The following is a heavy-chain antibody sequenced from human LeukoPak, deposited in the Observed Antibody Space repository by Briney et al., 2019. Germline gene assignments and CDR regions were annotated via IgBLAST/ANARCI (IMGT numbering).Heavy chain of an antibody. CDR2: INHSGST. J-gene: IGHJ6*02. D-gene: IGHD6-13*01. CDR1: GGSFSGYY. V-gene: IGHV4-34*01. CDR3: ARGLGSSWGYYYYGMDV. Sequence: SETLSLTCAVYGGSFSGYYWSWIRQPPGKGLEWIGEINHSGSTNYSPSLKSRVTISVDTSKNQFSLKLSSVTAADTAVYYCARGLGSSWGYYYYGMDVWGQGTTVTVSS.